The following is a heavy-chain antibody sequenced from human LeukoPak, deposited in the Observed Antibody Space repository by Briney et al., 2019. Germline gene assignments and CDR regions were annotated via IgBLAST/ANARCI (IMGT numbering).Heavy chain of an antibody. J-gene: IGHJ4*02. Sequence: SETLSLTCAVYGGSFGGYYWSWIRQPPGKGLEWIGEINHSGSTNYNPSLKSRVTISVDTSKNQFSLKLSSVTAADTAVYYCARATYGDNPLDYWGQGTLDTVSS. V-gene: IGHV4-34*01. D-gene: IGHD4-17*01. CDR1: GGSFGGYY. CDR3: ARATYGDNPLDY. CDR2: INHSGST.